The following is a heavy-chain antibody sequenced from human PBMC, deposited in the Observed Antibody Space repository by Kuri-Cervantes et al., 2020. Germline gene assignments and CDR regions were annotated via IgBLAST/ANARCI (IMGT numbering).Heavy chain of an antibody. CDR2: IKQDGSEK. Sequence: GGSLRLSCAASGFTSSSYAMHWVRQAPGKGLEWVANIKQDGSEKYYADSVKGRFTISRDNAKNSLYLQMNSLRAEDTALYYCAKEGGTTYYDILTGYYSDWGQGTLVTVSS. D-gene: IGHD3-9*01. CDR1: GFTSSSYA. J-gene: IGHJ4*02. CDR3: AKEGGTTYYDILTGYYSD. V-gene: IGHV3-7*03.